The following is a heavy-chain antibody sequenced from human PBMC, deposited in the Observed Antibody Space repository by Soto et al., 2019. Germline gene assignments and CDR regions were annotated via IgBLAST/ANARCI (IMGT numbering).Heavy chain of an antibody. J-gene: IGHJ4*02. CDR1: GFSLSTSGVG. CDR2: IYWDDDK. CDR3: ANRRGSYFLDY. D-gene: IGHD1-26*01. V-gene: IGHV2-5*02. Sequence: QITLKESGPTLVKPTQTLTLTCTFSGFSLSTSGVGVGWIRQPPGKALEGLALIYWDDDKRYSPSLKSRLTITKDTSKNQVVLTMTNMDPVDTATYYCANRRGSYFLDYWGQGTLVTVSS.